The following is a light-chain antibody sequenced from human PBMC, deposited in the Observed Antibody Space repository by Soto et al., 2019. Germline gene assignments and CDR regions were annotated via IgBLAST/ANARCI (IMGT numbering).Light chain of an antibody. V-gene: IGLV1-44*01. J-gene: IGLJ1*01. Sequence: QSVLTQPPSASGTPGQRVTISCSGSSSNIGSNSVNWYQQLPGTAPKLLIYNNNQRPSGVPDRCSGSKSGTTASLVISGVQSAEEDAYYCAPSYDSLNGYVFGTGTKLTVL. CDR3: APSYDSLNGYV. CDR2: NNN. CDR1: SSNIGSNS.